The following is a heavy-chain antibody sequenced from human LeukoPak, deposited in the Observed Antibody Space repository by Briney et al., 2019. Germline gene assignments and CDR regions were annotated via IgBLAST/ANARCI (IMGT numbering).Heavy chain of an antibody. CDR2: IYHSGST. V-gene: IGHV4-59*01. CDR1: GGSISTYY. D-gene: IGHD6-6*01. J-gene: IGHJ1*01. CDR3: ARGGEARLHFQN. Sequence: PSETLSLTCIVSGGSISTYYWNWIRQPPGKGLEWIGYIYHSGSTNYNPSLQSRVTISVDTSKNQFSLNLNSVTAADTAVYYCARGGEARLHFQNWGQGTLVTVSS.